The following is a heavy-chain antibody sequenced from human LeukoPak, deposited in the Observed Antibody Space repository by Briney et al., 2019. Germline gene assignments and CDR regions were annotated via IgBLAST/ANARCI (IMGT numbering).Heavy chain of an antibody. J-gene: IGHJ4*02. CDR2: ISSSGSTI. Sequence: GGSLRLSCAVSGFTFTTYAMSWVRQAPGKGLEWVSYISSSGSTIYYADSVKGRFTISRDNAKNSLYLQMNSLRAEDTAVYYCARGSYYDFWSGYYYYFDYWGQGTLVTVSS. V-gene: IGHV3-11*01. CDR1: GFTFTTYA. CDR3: ARGSYYDFWSGYYYYFDY. D-gene: IGHD3-3*01.